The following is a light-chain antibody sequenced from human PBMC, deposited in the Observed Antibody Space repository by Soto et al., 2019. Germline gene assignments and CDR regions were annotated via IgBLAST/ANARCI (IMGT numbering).Light chain of an antibody. CDR3: CSYAGSYTGV. CDR2: DVS. V-gene: IGLV2-11*01. J-gene: IGLJ2*01. Sequence: QSALTQLRSVSGSPGQSVTISCTGTSSDVGGYNYVSWYQQHPGKAPKLMIYDVSKRPSGVPDRFSGSKSDNTASLTISGLQAEDEADYYCCSYAGSYTGVFGGGTKLTVL. CDR1: SSDVGGYNY.